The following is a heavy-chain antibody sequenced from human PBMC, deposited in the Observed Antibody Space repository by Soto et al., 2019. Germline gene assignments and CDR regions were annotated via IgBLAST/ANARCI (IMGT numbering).Heavy chain of an antibody. Sequence: SETLSLTCTVSGGSISSSNYYWGWIRQPPGKGLEWIGSIYYSGTTHYNPSLKSRVTISVDTSKNQFSLKLSSVTAADTAVYYCARQERIVVRPAGRFDYWGQGTLVTVSS. J-gene: IGHJ4*02. D-gene: IGHD3-22*01. CDR1: GGSISSSNYY. CDR2: IYYSGTT. V-gene: IGHV4-39*01. CDR3: ARQERIVVRPAGRFDY.